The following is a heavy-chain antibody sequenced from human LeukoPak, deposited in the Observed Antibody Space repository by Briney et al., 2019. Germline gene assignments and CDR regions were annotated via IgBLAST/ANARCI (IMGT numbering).Heavy chain of an antibody. J-gene: IGHJ4*02. V-gene: IGHV5-51*01. CDR1: GYSFTSYW. CDR2: IYPGDSDT. Sequence: GESLKISCKGSGYSFTSYWIGWVRQMPGKGLEWMGIIYPGDSDTRYSPSFQGQVTISADKSISTAYLQWSSLKASDTAMYYCARQDQGSVAYWGGDCYFPFDYWGQGTLVTVSS. D-gene: IGHD2-21*02. CDR3: ARQDQGSVAYWGGDCYFPFDY.